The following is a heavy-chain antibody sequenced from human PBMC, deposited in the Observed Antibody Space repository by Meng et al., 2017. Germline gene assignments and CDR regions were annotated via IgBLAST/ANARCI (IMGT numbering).Heavy chain of an antibody. Sequence: GESLKISCAASGFTLSSYAIHWVRQAPGEGLEWVAVISYDGSNKYYADPVKGRFTISRDNSKNTLYLQMNSLRAEDTAVYYRARDQDYYDSSGSLKIDYWGQGTLVTVSS. V-gene: IGHV3-30*04. CDR2: ISYDGSNK. D-gene: IGHD3-22*01. CDR1: GFTLSSYA. J-gene: IGHJ4*02. CDR3: ARDQDYYDSSGSLKIDY.